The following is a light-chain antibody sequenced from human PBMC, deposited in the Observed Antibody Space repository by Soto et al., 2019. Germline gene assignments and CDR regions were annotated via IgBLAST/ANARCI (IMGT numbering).Light chain of an antibody. J-gene: IGKJ3*01. CDR2: AAS. V-gene: IGKV1-39*01. CDR1: QSISSY. Sequence: DIQMTQSPSSLSASVGDRVTITCRASQSISSYLNWYQQKPGKAPKLLIYAASSLQSGFPSRFSGSGSGTDFTLTISSLQPEDFATYYCQQSYSTPHITFGPGTKVDIK. CDR3: QQSYSTPHIT.